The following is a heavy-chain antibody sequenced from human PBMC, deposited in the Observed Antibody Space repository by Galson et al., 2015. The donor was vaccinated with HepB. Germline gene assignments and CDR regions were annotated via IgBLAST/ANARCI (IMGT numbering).Heavy chain of an antibody. Sequence: SLRLSCAASGFTFSGSAMHWVRQASGKGLEWVGRIRSKANSYATAYAASVKGRFTISRDDSKNTAYLQMNSLKTEDTAVYYCTRQWLVKAYYYYGMDVWGQGTTVTVSS. V-gene: IGHV3-73*01. CDR2: IRSKANSYAT. J-gene: IGHJ6*02. D-gene: IGHD6-19*01. CDR3: TRQWLVKAYYYYGMDV. CDR1: GFTFSGSA.